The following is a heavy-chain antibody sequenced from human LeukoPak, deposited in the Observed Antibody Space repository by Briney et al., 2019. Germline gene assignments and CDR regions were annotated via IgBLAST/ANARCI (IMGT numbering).Heavy chain of an antibody. CDR3: ARGGDLSIPYYFDY. CDR1: GFTFSNYW. Sequence: PGRSLRLSCAASGFTFSNYWMHWVRQAPGKGLVWVSRINSDGSDTSYADSVKGRFTISRDDAKNTLYLQMNSLRVEDTAVYYCARGGDLSIPYYFDYWGQGTLVTVSS. V-gene: IGHV3-74*01. D-gene: IGHD3-16*02. J-gene: IGHJ4*02. CDR2: INSDGSDT.